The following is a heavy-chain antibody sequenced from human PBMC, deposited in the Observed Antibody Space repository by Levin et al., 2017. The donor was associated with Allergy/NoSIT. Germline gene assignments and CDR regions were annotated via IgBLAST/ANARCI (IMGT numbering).Heavy chain of an antibody. CDR3: AKDPMWDRYNFDMDV. CDR2: IGGSGIDS. Sequence: GASVKVSCTASGFTFNKYGLTWVRQAPGKGLEWVASIGGSGIDSNYADSVRGRFTITRDMNMIFLQINRLRVEDTAIYYCAKDPMWDRYNFDMDVWGQGTSVIVSS. D-gene: IGHD1-26*01. J-gene: IGHJ6*02. CDR1: GFTFNKYG. V-gene: IGHV3-23*01.